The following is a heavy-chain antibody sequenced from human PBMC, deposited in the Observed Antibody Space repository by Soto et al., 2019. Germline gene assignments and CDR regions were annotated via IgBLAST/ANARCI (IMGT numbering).Heavy chain of an antibody. CDR3: GSPNYYDSSDYSLDY. Sequence: QVQLVESGGGVVQPGRSLRLSCAASGFTFSNYAMHWVRQAPGKGLEWVAVISYDGSNKYYADSVKGRFTISRDNSKNPLYLQMNSLRAEDTAVYYCGSPNYYDSSDYSLDYWGQGTLVTVSS. V-gene: IGHV3-30-3*01. CDR1: GFTFSNYA. D-gene: IGHD3-22*01. J-gene: IGHJ4*02. CDR2: ISYDGSNK.